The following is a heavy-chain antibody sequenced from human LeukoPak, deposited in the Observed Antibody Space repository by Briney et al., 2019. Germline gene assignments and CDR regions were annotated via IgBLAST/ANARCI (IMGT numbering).Heavy chain of an antibody. CDR1: GFTFSSYG. CDR2: ITATSSST. V-gene: IGHV3-23*01. D-gene: IGHD4-17*01. CDR3: AKGGLDYGDPLDY. J-gene: IGHJ4*02. Sequence: GGSLRLSCAASGFTFSSYGMSWVRQAPGKGLEWVSAITATSSSTHDADSVQGRFTISRDNSKNTLYLQMNSLRAEDTAVYYCAKGGLDYGDPLDYWGQGTLVTVSS.